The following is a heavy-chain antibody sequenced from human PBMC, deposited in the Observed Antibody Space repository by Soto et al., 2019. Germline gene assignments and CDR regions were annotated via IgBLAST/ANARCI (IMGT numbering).Heavy chain of an antibody. CDR2: IIPIFGTA. Sequence: QVQLVQSGAEVKKPGSSVKVSCKASGGTFSSYAISWVRQAPGQGLERMGGIIPIFGTANYAQKFQGRVTITADESTSTDYMELSSLRSEDTAEYYCARRLYCGGDWCMDVWGQGTTVTVSS. V-gene: IGHV1-69*01. J-gene: IGHJ6*02. D-gene: IGHD2-21*02. CDR3: ARRLYCGGDWCMDV. CDR1: GGTFSSYA.